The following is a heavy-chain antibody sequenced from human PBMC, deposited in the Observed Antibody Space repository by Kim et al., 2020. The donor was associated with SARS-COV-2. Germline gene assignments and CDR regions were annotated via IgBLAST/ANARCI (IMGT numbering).Heavy chain of an antibody. V-gene: IGHV3-53*01. CDR1: GFTVSSNY. CDR3: ATHSFWSGYFDY. Sequence: GGSLRLSCAASGFTVSSNYMSWVRQAPGKGLEWVSVIYSGGSTYYADSVKGRFTISRDNSKNTLYLQMNSLRAEDTAVYYCATHSFWSGYFDYWGQGTLVTVSS. D-gene: IGHD3-3*01. CDR2: IYSGGST. J-gene: IGHJ4*02.